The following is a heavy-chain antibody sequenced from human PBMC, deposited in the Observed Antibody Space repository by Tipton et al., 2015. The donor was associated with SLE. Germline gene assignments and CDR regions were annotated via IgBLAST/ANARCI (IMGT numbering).Heavy chain of an antibody. CDR3: ASAVVVNNDWYFDL. V-gene: IGHV4-39*07. CDR2: IYHSGST. D-gene: IGHD3-22*01. J-gene: IGHJ2*01. Sequence: TLSLTCTVSGGSISSSSYYWGWIRQPPGKGQEWIGSIYHSGSTYYNPSLKSRVTISVDTSKNQFSLKLSSVTAADTAVYYCASAVVVNNDWYFDLWGRGTLVTVSS. CDR1: GGSISSSSYY.